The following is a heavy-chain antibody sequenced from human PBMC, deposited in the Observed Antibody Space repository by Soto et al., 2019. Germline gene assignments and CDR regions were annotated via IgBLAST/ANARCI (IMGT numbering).Heavy chain of an antibody. CDR3: SYLHYDILTGSIWSYFDY. CDR2: MYHSGNT. CDR1: GGSITSGGYS. Sequence: SETLSLTCAVSGGSITSGGYSWGWIRQPPGQGLEWIGYMYHSGNTYYDPSLKGRVTISLDHSRNQFSLRLNSVTAADTAVYYCSYLHYDILTGSIWSYFDYWGQGTLVTVSS. D-gene: IGHD3-9*01. J-gene: IGHJ4*02. V-gene: IGHV4-30-2*01.